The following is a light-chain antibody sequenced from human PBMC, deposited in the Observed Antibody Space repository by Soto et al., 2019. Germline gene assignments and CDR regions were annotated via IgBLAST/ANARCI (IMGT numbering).Light chain of an antibody. V-gene: IGLV2-14*03. CDR1: SSDIGGYNY. J-gene: IGLJ2*01. CDR2: DVS. CDR3: ASYASSNTVL. Sequence: QSALTQPASVSGSPGQSITISCTGTSSDIGGYNYVSWYQQHPGKAPKLMMYDVSDRPSGVSNRFSGSKSGNTASLTISGLQAEDEADYYCASYASSNTVLFGGGTQLTVL.